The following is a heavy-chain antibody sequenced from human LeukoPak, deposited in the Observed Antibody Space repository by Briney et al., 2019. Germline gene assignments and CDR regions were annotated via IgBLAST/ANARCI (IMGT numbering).Heavy chain of an antibody. V-gene: IGHV4-38-2*01. J-gene: IGHJ5*02. CDR2: IYHSGST. CDR1: GYSISSGYY. D-gene: IGHD3-10*01. Sequence: SETLSLTCAVSGYSISSGYYWGWIRQPPGKGLEWIGSIYHSGSTYYNPSLKSRVTISVDTSKNQFSLKLSSVTAADTAVYYCARFMVRGVMGNPNWFDPWGQGTLVTVSS. CDR3: ARFMVRGVMGNPNWFDP.